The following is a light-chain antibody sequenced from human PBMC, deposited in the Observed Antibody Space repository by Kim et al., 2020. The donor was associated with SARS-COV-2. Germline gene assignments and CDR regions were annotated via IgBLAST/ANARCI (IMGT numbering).Light chain of an antibody. Sequence: QPAKVTETGNSNNDGKQGAAWLLQHRGDPPKVVFYRNGKRPSGTSERCSASRSGNTASLTITGLQPEDEADYDCSAWDTSLDAWVFGGGTQLTVL. V-gene: IGLV10-54*01. CDR1: SNNDGKQG. CDR3: SAWDTSLDAWV. CDR2: RNG. J-gene: IGLJ3*02.